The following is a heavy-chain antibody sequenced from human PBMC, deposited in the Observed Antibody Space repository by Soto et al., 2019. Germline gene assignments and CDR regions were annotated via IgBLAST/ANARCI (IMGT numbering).Heavy chain of an antibody. CDR1: GGSFSGYY. J-gene: IGHJ4*02. CDR3: ARNTGRRPFDY. V-gene: IGHV4-34*01. Sequence: QVQLQQWGAGLLKPSETLSLTCAVYGGSFSGYYWSWIRQPPGKGLEWIGEINHSGSTNYNPSLKGRVPISVDTSKNQFSLKLSSVTAADTAVYYCARNTGRRPFDYWGQGTLVTVSS. CDR2: INHSGST.